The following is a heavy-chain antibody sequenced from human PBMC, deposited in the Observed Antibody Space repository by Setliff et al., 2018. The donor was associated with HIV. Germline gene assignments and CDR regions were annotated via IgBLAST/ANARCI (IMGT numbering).Heavy chain of an antibody. J-gene: IGHJ3*02. D-gene: IGHD2-2*01. CDR3: ARGSCSTISCSLRVGNDAFDI. V-gene: IGHV4-34*01. CDR1: GGSFNGYS. Sequence: SETLSLTCAVYGGSFNGYSWTWIRQPPGKGLEWIGGINHSGSTYYNPSLKSRVTISVDTSKNQFSLKLSSVTAADTAVYYCARGSCSTISCSLRVGNDAFDIWGQGTMVTVSS. CDR2: INHSGST.